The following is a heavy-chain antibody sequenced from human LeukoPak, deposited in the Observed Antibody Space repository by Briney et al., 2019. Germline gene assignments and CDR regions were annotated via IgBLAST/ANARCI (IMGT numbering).Heavy chain of an antibody. CDR1: GFTFSSYE. D-gene: IGHD3-10*02. CDR3: AELGITMIGGV. CDR2: ISSSGSTI. J-gene: IGHJ6*04. V-gene: IGHV3-48*03. Sequence: GGSLRLSCAASGFTFSSYEMNWVRQAPGKGPGWVSYISSSGSTIYYADSVRGRFTIPRDNAKNSLYLQMNSLRAEDTAVYYCAELGITMIGGVWGKGTTVTISS.